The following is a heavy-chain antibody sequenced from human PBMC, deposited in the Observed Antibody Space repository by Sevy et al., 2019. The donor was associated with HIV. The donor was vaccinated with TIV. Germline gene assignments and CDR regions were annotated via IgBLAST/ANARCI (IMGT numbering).Heavy chain of an antibody. D-gene: IGHD6-13*01. CDR3: ERVGSSGSSWYNDFDY. CDR1: GGSISSYY. CDR2: SYTSWST. J-gene: IGHJ4*02. Sequence: SETLSLTCTVSGGSISSYYWSWIRQPAGKGLELIGRSYTSWSTNYNPSLKSRVTMSVDTSKNQFSLNLSSVTAADTAAYYCERVGSSGSSWYNDFDYWGQGTLVTVSS. V-gene: IGHV4-4*07.